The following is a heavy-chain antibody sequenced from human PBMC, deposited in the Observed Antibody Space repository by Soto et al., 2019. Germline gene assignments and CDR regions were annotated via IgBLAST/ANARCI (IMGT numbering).Heavy chain of an antibody. CDR2: IIPIFGTA. CDR1: GGTFSSYA. Sequence: QVQLVQSGAEVKKPGSSVKVSCKASGGTFSSYASSWVRQAPGQGLEWMGGIIPIFGTANYAQKFQGRVTXTXNESTSTAYMELSSLRSEDTAVYYCASHSYGYFPHYYHGMDVWGQGTTVTVSS. CDR3: ASHSYGYFPHYYHGMDV. J-gene: IGHJ6*02. V-gene: IGHV1-69*05. D-gene: IGHD5-18*01.